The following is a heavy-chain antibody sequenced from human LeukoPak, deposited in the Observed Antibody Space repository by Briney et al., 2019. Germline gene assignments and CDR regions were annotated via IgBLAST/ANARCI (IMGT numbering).Heavy chain of an antibody. Sequence: SETLSLTCAVYGGSFSEYYWSWIRQSPGKGLEWIAEISQSGSINYNPSLKSRVTISVDASKKQFSLKMSSVTAADTAMYYCAKVPTGRNVVAAAARMGWNGAFDIWGQGTMVTVSS. J-gene: IGHJ3*02. CDR2: ISQSGSI. CDR1: GGSFSEYY. D-gene: IGHD2-2*01. CDR3: AKVPTGRNVVAAAARMGWNGAFDI. V-gene: IGHV4-34*01.